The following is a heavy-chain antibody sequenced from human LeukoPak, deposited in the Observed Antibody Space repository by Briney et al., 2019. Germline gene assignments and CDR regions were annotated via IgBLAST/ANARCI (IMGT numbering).Heavy chain of an antibody. Sequence: GESLKISCKGSGYSFTSYWIGWVRQMPGKGLEWMGIIYPGDSETRYSPSFQGQVTISADKSISTAYLQWSSLKASDTAMYYCARPKVPAANAFDIWGQGTMVTVSS. J-gene: IGHJ3*02. CDR2: IYPGDSET. V-gene: IGHV5-51*01. CDR1: GYSFTSYW. D-gene: IGHD2-2*01. CDR3: ARPKVPAANAFDI.